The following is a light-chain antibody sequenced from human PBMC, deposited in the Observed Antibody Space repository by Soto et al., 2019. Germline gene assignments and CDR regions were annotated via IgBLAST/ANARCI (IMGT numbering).Light chain of an antibody. J-gene: IGKJ2*01. CDR3: QQYGSSPGT. CDR1: QNVNNNY. Sequence: VLTQSPGTLSLSPGERATLSCRASQNVNNNYLAWYQQKPGQAPRLLMRGASSRATGLPDRFSGRWSGTAFTLTISRLEPEDFAVYYCQQYGSSPGTFGQGTKLEIK. V-gene: IGKV3-20*01. CDR2: GAS.